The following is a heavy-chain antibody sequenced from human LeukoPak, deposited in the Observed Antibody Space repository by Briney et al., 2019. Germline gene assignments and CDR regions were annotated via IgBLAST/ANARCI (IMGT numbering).Heavy chain of an antibody. Sequence: GASVKVSCKASGYTFTGYYMHWARQAPGQGLEWMGWINPNSGGTNYAQKFQGRVTMTRDTSISTAYMELSRLRSDDTAVYYCAREADYGDYYFDYWGQGTLVTVSS. J-gene: IGHJ4*02. CDR2: INPNSGGT. CDR1: GYTFTGYY. D-gene: IGHD4-17*01. V-gene: IGHV1-2*02. CDR3: AREADYGDYYFDY.